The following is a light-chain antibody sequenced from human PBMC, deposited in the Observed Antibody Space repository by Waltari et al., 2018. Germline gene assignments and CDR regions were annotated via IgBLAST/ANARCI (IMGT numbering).Light chain of an antibody. CDR2: GNS. V-gene: IGLV1-40*01. J-gene: IGLJ2*01. Sequence: QSVLTHPPSVSGAPGQRVTISCTGSSSNIGAGYDVHWYQQLPGTAPKLLIYGNSKRPSGVPDRFSGSKSGTSASLAITGLQAEDEADYYCQSYDSSLSGYVVFGGGTKLTVL. CDR1: SSNIGAGYD. CDR3: QSYDSSLSGYVV.